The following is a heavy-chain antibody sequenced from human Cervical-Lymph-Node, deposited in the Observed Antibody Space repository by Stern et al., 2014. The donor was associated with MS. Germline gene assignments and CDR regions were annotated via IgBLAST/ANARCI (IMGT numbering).Heavy chain of an antibody. D-gene: IGHD3-3*01. V-gene: IGHV2-26*01. CDR3: ARWEWLLLGYGMDV. CDR2: IFSNDEK. Sequence: QVTLRESGPVLVKPTETLTLTCTVSGFSLSNARMGVSWIRQPPGKALKGLGHIFSNDEKSYSTSLKSRLTISKDTSKSQVVLTMTNMDPVDTATYYCARWEWLLLGYGMDVWGQGTTVTDS. J-gene: IGHJ6*02. CDR1: GFSLSNARMG.